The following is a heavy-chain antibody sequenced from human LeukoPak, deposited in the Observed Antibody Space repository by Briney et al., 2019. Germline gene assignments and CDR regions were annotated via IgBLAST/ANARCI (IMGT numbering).Heavy chain of an antibody. V-gene: IGHV4-4*08. D-gene: IGHD6-19*01. J-gene: IGHJ4*02. CDR3: ASGAGWLIDY. CDR2: IDNSGST. CDR1: GGHIDSFF. Sequence: PSETLSLTCTVSGGHIDSFFWNWIRQPPGKGLEWIGYIDNSGSTKYSPSLKSRITMSRDTSKKQFSLKLTSVTAADTAMYYCASGAGWLIDYWGQGTLVSASS.